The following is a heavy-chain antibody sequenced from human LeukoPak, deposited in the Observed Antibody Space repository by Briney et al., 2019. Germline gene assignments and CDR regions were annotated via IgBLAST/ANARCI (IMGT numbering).Heavy chain of an antibody. D-gene: IGHD3-9*01. CDR3: ARDDMLDY. CDR1: GFTFSRFG. Sequence: GGSLRLSCAASGFTFSRFGMHWVRQAPGKGLEWVAVISYDGSNKYSADSVRGRFTISRDNSKNTLYLQMNSLRAEDTAVYYCARDDMLDYWGQGTLVTVSS. V-gene: IGHV3-30*19. J-gene: IGHJ4*02. CDR2: ISYDGSNK.